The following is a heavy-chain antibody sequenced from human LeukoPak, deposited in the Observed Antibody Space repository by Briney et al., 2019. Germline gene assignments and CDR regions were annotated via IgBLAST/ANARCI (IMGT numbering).Heavy chain of an antibody. V-gene: IGHV4-30-4*08. D-gene: IGHD2-15*01. CDR2: GYCNGRT. CDR3: ARAGSSGPCCTDGSCYGMDV. Sequence: SGTLSLTCAVSGVSLNNRDYCWSWVRQPPGKGLEWVGYGYCNGRTYYDPSLRGRLTMAVDTSNNQLSLELSSVTAADTAVYYCARAGSSGPCCTDGSCYGMDVWGQGTTVTVSS. CDR1: GVSLNNRDYC. J-gene: IGHJ6*02.